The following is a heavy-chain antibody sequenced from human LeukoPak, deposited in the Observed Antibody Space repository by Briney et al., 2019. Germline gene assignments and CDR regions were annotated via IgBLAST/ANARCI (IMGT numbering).Heavy chain of an antibody. V-gene: IGHV4-31*03. Sequence: SETLSLTCTVSGGSISSGGYYWSWIRQHPGKGLEWIGYIYYSGSTYYNPSLKSRVTISVDTSKNQFSLKLSSVTAADTAVYYCARDHHELYYYGSGTPTGLGVFDYWGQGTLVIVSS. D-gene: IGHD3-10*01. CDR3: ARDHHELYYYGSGTPTGLGVFDY. J-gene: IGHJ4*02. CDR2: IYYSGST. CDR1: GGSISSGGYY.